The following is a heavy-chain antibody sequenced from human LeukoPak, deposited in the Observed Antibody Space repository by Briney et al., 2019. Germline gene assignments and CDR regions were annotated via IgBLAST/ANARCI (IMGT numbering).Heavy chain of an antibody. J-gene: IGHJ4*02. V-gene: IGHV3-7*01. CDR1: GFTFSNSW. CDR2: IKPDGSAQ. D-gene: IGHD3-16*01. Sequence: GGSLRLSCAASGFTFSNSWMSWVRQAPGKGLEWVATIKPDGSAQYYVDSVKGRFTISRDNTKSSLFLQMNSLRGDDTAVYYCVRDSRPGGAMGLYHNFDFWGQGTLVTVSS. CDR3: VRDSRPGGAMGLYHNFDF.